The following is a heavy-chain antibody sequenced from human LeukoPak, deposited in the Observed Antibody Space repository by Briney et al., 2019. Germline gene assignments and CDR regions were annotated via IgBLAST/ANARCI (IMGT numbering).Heavy chain of an antibody. CDR2: IYYSGST. CDR3: ARTYYDILTGYYSEGFWYFDL. D-gene: IGHD3-9*01. CDR1: GGSISSYY. Sequence: PSETLSLTCTVSGGSISSYYWSWIRQPPGKGLEWIGYIYYSGSTNYNPSLKSRVTISVDTSKNQFSLKLSSVTAADTAVYYCARTYYDILTGYYSEGFWYFDLWGRGTLVTVSS. V-gene: IGHV4-59*01. J-gene: IGHJ2*01.